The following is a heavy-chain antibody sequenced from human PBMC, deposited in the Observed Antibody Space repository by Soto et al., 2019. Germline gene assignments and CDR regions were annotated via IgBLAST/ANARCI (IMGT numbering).Heavy chain of an antibody. V-gene: IGHV3-23*01. Sequence: DVQLLESGGGLVQPEGSLRLSCAASGFTFSSYAMGWVRQGPGKGLVWVAAVSIGGSTHYADSVRGRLTITRDNSENTLSLQMNCLTAEDTAVYFCAKRRSAGGQFEYWGQGVRVTVS. J-gene: IGHJ4*02. CDR2: VSIGGST. CDR1: GFTFSSYA. CDR3: AKRRSAGGQFEY. D-gene: IGHD3-3*01.